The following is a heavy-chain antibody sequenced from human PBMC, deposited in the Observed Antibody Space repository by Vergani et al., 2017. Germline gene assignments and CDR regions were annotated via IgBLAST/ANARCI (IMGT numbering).Heavy chain of an antibody. J-gene: IGHJ6*02. D-gene: IGHD5-12*01. Sequence: QVQLQQWGAGLLKPSETLSLTCAVYGGSFSGYYWSWIRQPPGKGLEWIGYIYHSGSTYDNPSLKSRVTISVDRSKNQFSLKLSSVTAADTAVYYCARGGGYDPAFYYYYGMDVWGQGTTVTVSS. CDR2: IYHSGST. CDR3: ARGGGYDPAFYYYYGMDV. V-gene: IGHV4-34*01. CDR1: GGSFSGYY.